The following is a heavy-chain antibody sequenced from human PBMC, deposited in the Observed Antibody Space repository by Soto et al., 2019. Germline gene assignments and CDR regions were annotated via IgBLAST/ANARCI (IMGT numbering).Heavy chain of an antibody. CDR2: MNPINGAT. Sequence: ASVKVSCKASGYAFTAYDINWVRQASGQGLEWMGWMNPINGATGSARRFQGRFSMTRTTATGTAYLELTSLRSDDSAVYYCGRGPSPRAPTGGTPYYYAMEVWGQGTTVTVSS. CDR3: GRGPSPRAPTGGTPYYYAMEV. V-gene: IGHV1-8*02. CDR1: GYAFTAYD. D-gene: IGHD2-15*01. J-gene: IGHJ6*02.